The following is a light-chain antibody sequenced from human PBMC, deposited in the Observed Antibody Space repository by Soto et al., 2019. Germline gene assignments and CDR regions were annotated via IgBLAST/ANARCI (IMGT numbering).Light chain of an antibody. J-gene: IGKJ3*01. Sequence: EIVLTQSPATLSLSPGERATLSCRASQSVSSYLAWYQQKPGQAPRLLSYDASNRATGIPARFSGSGSGTDFTLTISSLEPEDFAVYYCQQRSSWPPQFTFGPGTKVDIK. CDR2: DAS. CDR1: QSVSSY. CDR3: QQRSSWPPQFT. V-gene: IGKV3-11*01.